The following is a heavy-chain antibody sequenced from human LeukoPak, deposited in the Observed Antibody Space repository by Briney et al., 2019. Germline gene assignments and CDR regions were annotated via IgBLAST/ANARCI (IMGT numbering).Heavy chain of an antibody. CDR1: GFTFSSNS. J-gene: IGHJ4*02. Sequence: PGGSLRLSCAASGFTFSSNSMNWVRQAPGKGLEWVSYITSSSSTIYYADSVKGRLTISRDNAKDSLYPQMNSLRDEDTAVYYCARGAAGMAYFDYWGQGTLVTVSS. CDR2: ITSSSSTI. D-gene: IGHD5-18*01. V-gene: IGHV3-48*02. CDR3: ARGAAGMAYFDY.